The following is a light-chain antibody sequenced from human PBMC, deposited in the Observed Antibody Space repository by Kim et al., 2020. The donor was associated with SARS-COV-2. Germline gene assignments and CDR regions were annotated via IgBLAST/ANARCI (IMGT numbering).Light chain of an antibody. CDR1: QSASSY. J-gene: IGKJ4*01. CDR2: DAS. Sequence: CLSPGERATLSCRASQSASSYLAWYQQKPGQGPRLLIYDASNRATGITARFSGSGSGTDFTLTISSLEPEDFAVYYCQQRSNWLTFGGGTKVDIK. CDR3: QQRSNWLT. V-gene: IGKV3-11*01.